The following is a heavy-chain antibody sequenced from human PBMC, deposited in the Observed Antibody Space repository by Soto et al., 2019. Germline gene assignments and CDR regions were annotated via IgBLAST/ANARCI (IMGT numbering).Heavy chain of an antibody. Sequence: ASVKVSCKASGYTFSSYAISWVRQAPGQGLEWMGIINPSGGSTSYAQKFQGRVTMTRDTSTSTVYMELSSLRSEDTAVYYCARASVEMATMDWGPGTLVTVSS. V-gene: IGHV1-46*01. J-gene: IGHJ4*02. CDR1: GYTFSSYA. D-gene: IGHD5-12*01. CDR2: INPSGGST. CDR3: ARASVEMATMD.